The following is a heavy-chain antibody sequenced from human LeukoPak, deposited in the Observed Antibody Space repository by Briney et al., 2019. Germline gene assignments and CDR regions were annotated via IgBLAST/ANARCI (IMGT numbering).Heavy chain of an antibody. D-gene: IGHD4-23*01. CDR2: ISRDSSTI. J-gene: IGHJ4*02. Sequence: QTGGSLRLSCAVSGFTFSDYNMNWVRQAPGKGLEWVSHISRDSSTIYYADSVKGRFTISRDNGKDSLYLQMNSLRDENTAVYYCARVAAGYSVNYFDYWGQGTLVTVSS. CDR1: GFTFSDYN. CDR3: ARVAAGYSVNYFDY. V-gene: IGHV3-48*02.